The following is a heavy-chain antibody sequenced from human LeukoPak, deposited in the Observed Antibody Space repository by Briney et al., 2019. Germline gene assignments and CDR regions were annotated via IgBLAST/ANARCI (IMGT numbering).Heavy chain of an antibody. J-gene: IGHJ4*02. V-gene: IGHV3-30*02. CDR3: AKDRDWNYWTDY. Sequence: PGGSLRLSCAASGFIFSNDAMHWVRQAPGKGLEWVAFIWFDGSNKHYADSVKGRFTISRDNSEDTLYLQMNSLRAEDTAVYYCAKDRDWNYWTDYWGQGTLVTVSS. CDR2: IWFDGSNK. D-gene: IGHD1-7*01. CDR1: GFIFSNDA.